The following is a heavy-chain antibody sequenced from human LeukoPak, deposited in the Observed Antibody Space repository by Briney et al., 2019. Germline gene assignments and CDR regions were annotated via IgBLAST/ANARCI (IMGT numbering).Heavy chain of an antibody. D-gene: IGHD6-13*01. CDR3: ATDQLAAAAFDY. J-gene: IGHJ4*02. CDR1: GYTLTELS. CDR2: FDPEDGET. Sequence: GASVKVSCKVSGYTLTELSMHWVRQAPGKGLEWMGGFDPEDGETIYAQKFQGRVTMTEDTSTDTAYMELSSLRSEDTAVYYCATDQLAAAAFDYWGQGTLVTVSS. V-gene: IGHV1-24*01.